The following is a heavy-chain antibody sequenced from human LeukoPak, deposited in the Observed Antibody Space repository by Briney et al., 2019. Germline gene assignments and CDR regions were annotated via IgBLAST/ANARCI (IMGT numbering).Heavy chain of an antibody. CDR1: GGSLRGHY. CDR3: ARLLDNDISGDPDTFDV. Sequence: KPSETLSLTCTVSGGSLRGHYWSWIRQPPGKRLEWIGYVSYTGWTKYNPSLQSRVTISIDTSKSQFSLKLSSVTSADTAVYSCARLLDNDISGDPDTFDVWGQGTTVIVSS. D-gene: IGHD3-22*01. CDR2: VSYTGWT. V-gene: IGHV4-59*11. J-gene: IGHJ3*01.